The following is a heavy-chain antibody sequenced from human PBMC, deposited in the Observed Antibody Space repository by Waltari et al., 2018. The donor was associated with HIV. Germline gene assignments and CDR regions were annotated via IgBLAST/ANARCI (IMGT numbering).Heavy chain of an antibody. J-gene: IGHJ4*02. CDR2: IVHDETT. CDR1: GGSLRGFL. Sequence: VQLEQWGTGLLKPSETLSLTCAVYGGSLRGFLWSWVSQPPGKGLEWIGDIVHDETTNYNPALKMRAPVSITGSKNQFSLKLNSMTAADTGVYYCARLEALLPGVVIVRDVWGQGTLVTVSS. D-gene: IGHD3-3*01. CDR3: ARLEALLPGVVIVRDV. V-gene: IGHV4-34*02.